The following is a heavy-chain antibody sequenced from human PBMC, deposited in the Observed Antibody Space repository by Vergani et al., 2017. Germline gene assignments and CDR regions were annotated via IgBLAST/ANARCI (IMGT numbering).Heavy chain of an antibody. V-gene: IGHV3-9*02. D-gene: IGHD3-16*01. Sequence: EVQLEESGGGLVLPGRSLRLSCVASGFTSAGYAMHWVRQAPGKGLEWVSGISWNSDSIGYADSVKGRFTISRDNAKNSLYLQMNSLRAEDTALYYCAKVLGTSSGGCWFDPWCQGTLVTVSS. CDR3: AKVLGTSSGGCWFDP. J-gene: IGHJ5*02. CDR2: ISWNSDSI. CDR1: GFTSAGYA.